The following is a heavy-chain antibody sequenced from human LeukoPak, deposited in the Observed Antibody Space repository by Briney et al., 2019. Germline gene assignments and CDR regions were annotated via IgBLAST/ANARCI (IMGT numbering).Heavy chain of an antibody. CDR3: AKLGITGTTFYDY. CDR1: GFTLSSYA. V-gene: IGHV3-23*01. J-gene: IGHJ4*02. CDR2: ISGSVGST. Sequence: PRRSLRLSCQASGFTLSSYAMSWVRQPPAPGLEWVSAISGSVGSTYYADSLKDRFTISRDNSKNTLYLQMNRLRGEDTAVYYCAKLGITGTTFYDYWGQGTLVTVSS. D-gene: IGHD1-20*01.